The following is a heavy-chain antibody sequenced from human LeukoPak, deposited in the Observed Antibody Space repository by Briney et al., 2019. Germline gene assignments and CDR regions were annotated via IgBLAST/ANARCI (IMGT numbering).Heavy chain of an antibody. CDR2: IYSGGST. CDR3: ARDSSGYYYNYFDY. D-gene: IGHD3-22*01. V-gene: IGHV3-53*01. Sequence: GGSLRLSCAASGFTVSSNYMSWVRQAPGKGLEWVSVIYSGGSTYYADSVKGRFTISRDNSKNTLYLQMNSLRAEDTAVYYCARDSSGYYYNYFDYWGQGTLVTVSS. CDR1: GFTVSSNY. J-gene: IGHJ4*02.